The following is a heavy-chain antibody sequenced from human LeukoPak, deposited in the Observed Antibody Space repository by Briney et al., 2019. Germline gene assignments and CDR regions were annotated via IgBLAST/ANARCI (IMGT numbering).Heavy chain of an antibody. CDR3: ARGVGYNYGLYYQYGMDV. V-gene: IGHV1-3*04. CDR2: IDTANGNT. J-gene: IGHJ6*02. D-gene: IGHD5-18*01. CDR1: GYTFTSHV. Sequence: GASVKVSCKASGYTFTSHVIHWVRQAPGPRLDWMGWIDTANGNTQNSQNFQGRVTITRDTSASTAYMGLSSLRSEDTAVYYCARGVGYNYGLYYQYGMDVWGQGTTVTVSS.